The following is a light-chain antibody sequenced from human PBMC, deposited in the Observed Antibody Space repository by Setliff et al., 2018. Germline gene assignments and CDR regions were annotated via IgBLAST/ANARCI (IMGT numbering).Light chain of an antibody. CDR1: SSDVGSYDF. J-gene: IGLJ1*01. V-gene: IGLV2-14*01. CDR2: DVS. CDR3: SAYTSSSTDV. Sequence: QSVLTQPASVSGSPGQSITISCSGTSSDVGSYDFVSWYQQYPGKAPKLIIYDVSSRPSGVSNRFSGSKAGSTASLTISGLQAEDEADYYCSAYTSSSTDVFGIGTKVTVL.